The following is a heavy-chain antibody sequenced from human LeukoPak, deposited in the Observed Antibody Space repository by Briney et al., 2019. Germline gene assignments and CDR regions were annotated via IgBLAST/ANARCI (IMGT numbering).Heavy chain of an antibody. D-gene: IGHD3-10*01. J-gene: IGHJ1*01. V-gene: IGHV4-59*01. CDR3: VRHYYDSGTAKGYFQH. Sequence: PWETLSLTCSVSGGPLSCYYWSWIRQTPAAGPEWIDSIYYTGSTNYNPSLKSRVTISLDASTNQSSLKLNSLTTADTAVYYCVRHYYDSGTAKGYFQHWGQGTLVTVSS. CDR2: IYYTGST. CDR1: GGPLSCYY.